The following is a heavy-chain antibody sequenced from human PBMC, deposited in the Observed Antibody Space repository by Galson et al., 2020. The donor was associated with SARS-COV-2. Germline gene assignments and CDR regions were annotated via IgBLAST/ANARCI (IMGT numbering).Heavy chain of an antibody. CDR2: IGTAGDT. D-gene: IGHD3-10*01. J-gene: IGHJ6*03. V-gene: IGHV3-13*01. CDR1: GFTFSSYD. CDR3: ARGDMVRGGYYYYYYMDV. Sequence: GESLKISCAASGFTFSSYDMHWVRQATGKGLEWVSAIGTAGDTYYPGSVKGRFTNSRENAKNSLYLQMNSLRAGDTAVYYCARGDMVRGGYYYYYYMDVWGKGTTVTVSS.